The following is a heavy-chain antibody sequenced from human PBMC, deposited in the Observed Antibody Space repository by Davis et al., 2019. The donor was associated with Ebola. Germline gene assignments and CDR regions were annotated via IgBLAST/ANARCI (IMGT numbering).Heavy chain of an antibody. D-gene: IGHD3-9*01. CDR3: ARGVLTGYYEFDY. Sequence: GGSLRLSCAASGFTFSSYGMHWVRQAPGKGLEWVAVIWYDGSNKYYADSVKGRFTISRDNSKNTLYLQMNSLRAEDTAVYYCARGVLTGYYEFDYWGQGTLVTVSS. V-gene: IGHV3-33*01. CDR1: GFTFSSYG. CDR2: IWYDGSNK. J-gene: IGHJ4*02.